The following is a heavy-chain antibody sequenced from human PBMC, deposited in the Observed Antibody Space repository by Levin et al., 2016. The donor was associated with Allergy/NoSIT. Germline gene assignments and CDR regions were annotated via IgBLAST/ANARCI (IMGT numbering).Heavy chain of an antibody. CDR2: IDWDDDK. D-gene: IGHD6-19*01. Sequence: WIRQPPGKALEWLALIDWDDDKYYSTSLKTRLTISKDTSKNQVVLTMTNMDPVDTATYYCARIRGSSGWVYYFDYWGQGTLVTVSS. J-gene: IGHJ4*02. V-gene: IGHV2-70*01. CDR3: ARIRGSSGWVYYFDY.